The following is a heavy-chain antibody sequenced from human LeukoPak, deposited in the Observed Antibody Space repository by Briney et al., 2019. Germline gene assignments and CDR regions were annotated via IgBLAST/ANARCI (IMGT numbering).Heavy chain of an antibody. CDR1: GFTFSSYG. V-gene: IGHV3-30*19. Sequence: QPGRSLRLSCAASGFTFSSYGMHWVRQAPGKGLEWVTFVSYDGTDKYYADSVKGRFTISRDKSKNTLYLQMNSLRADDTAIYYCARVYNSYYFDYWGQGTLVTVSS. CDR3: ARVYNSYYFDY. J-gene: IGHJ4*02. D-gene: IGHD5-24*01. CDR2: VSYDGTDK.